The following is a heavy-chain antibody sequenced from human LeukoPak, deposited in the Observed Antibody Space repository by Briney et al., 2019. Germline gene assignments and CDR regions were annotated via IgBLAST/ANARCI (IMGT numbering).Heavy chain of an antibody. Sequence: SETLSLTCTVSGGSINSYYWSWIRQSAGKGLEWIGRIYTSGSTPDYSPSLKSRVTISVDTSKNQFSLKLSSVTAADTAVYYCARDLQTNLGGGPYYYMDVWGKGTTVTVSS. CDR2: IYTSGSTP. J-gene: IGHJ6*03. CDR3: ARDLQTNLGGGPYYYMDV. CDR1: GGSINSYY. V-gene: IGHV4-4*07. D-gene: IGHD3-16*01.